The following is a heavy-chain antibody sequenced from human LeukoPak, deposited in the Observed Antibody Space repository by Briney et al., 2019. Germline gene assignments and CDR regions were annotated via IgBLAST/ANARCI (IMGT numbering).Heavy chain of an antibody. V-gene: IGHV1-46*01. CDR1: GYTFTNYY. Sequence: ASVKVSCKASGYTFTNYYIHWVRQAPGQGLEWMGMIDPSDGRPTYGQNFQGSVTMTKDTSTSTVYMELSSLRSEDTAVYYCAREVPGHTYYYGSGSYSSGWFDPWGQGTLVTVSS. D-gene: IGHD3-10*01. J-gene: IGHJ5*02. CDR3: AREVPGHTYYYGSGSYSSGWFDP. CDR2: IDPSDGRP.